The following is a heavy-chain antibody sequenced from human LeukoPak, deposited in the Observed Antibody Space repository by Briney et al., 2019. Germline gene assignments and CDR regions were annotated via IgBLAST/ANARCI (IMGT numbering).Heavy chain of an antibody. CDR1: AFTFSSYA. V-gene: IGHV3-23*01. J-gene: IGHJ6*03. Sequence: GGSLRLSCAASAFTFSSYAMNWVRQAPGKGLEWVSAISGSGGNTYYADSVKGRFTISRDNSKNTLYLQMNSLRAEDTAVYYCAKDRSGYYCYMDVWGKGTTVTVSS. D-gene: IGHD2-15*01. CDR3: AKDRSGYYCYMDV. CDR2: ISGSGGNT.